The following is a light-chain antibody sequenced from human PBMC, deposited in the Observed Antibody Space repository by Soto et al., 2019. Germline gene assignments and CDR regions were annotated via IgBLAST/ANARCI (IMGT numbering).Light chain of an antibody. CDR1: QTISSW. J-gene: IGKJ1*01. CDR3: QQYHSWPPRT. V-gene: IGKV1-5*03. Sequence: DIQMTQSPSTLSGSVGDRVTITCRASQTISSWLAWYQQKPGKAPKLLIYKASTLKSGVPSRFSGSGSGTEFTLTISSLQPDDFAVYYCQQYHSWPPRTFGQGTEVEIK. CDR2: KAS.